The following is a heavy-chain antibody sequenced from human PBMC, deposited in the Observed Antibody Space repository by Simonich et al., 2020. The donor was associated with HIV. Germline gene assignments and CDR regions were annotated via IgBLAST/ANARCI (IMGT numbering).Heavy chain of an antibody. J-gene: IGHJ3*02. D-gene: IGHD6-19*01. CDR2: IGVIGGRT. V-gene: IGHV3-23*01. CDR1: GFTFSCYA. Sequence: EVQLLESGGGLVQPGGSLRLSCAASGFTFSCYAMSWVRQAPGKVLEWFSAIGVIGGRTNYADSVKGRLTSSRDNSKNTLYLQMNSLRAEDTAVYYCAKEGVGDSSAWLPDAFDIWGQGTMVTVSS. CDR3: AKEGVGDSSAWLPDAFDI.